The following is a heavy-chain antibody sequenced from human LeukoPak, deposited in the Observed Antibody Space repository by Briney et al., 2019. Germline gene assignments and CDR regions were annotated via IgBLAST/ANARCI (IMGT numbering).Heavy chain of an antibody. D-gene: IGHD2-21*02. CDR1: GXTFSYYA. CDR3: ARQGDTGSWYFDY. Sequence: GGSLRLSCAASGXTFSYYAMHWVRQAPGKGLEWVAVISYDGSNKYYADSVKGQVTISRDNSKSTLYLQMDSLKAGDTAVYYCARQGDTGSWYFDYWGQGTLVTVSS. CDR2: ISYDGSNK. J-gene: IGHJ4*02. V-gene: IGHV3-30-3*01.